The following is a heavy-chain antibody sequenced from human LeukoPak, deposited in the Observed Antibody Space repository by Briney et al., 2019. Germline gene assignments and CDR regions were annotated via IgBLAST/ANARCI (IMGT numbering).Heavy chain of an antibody. CDR1: ETTYRSFG. D-gene: IGHD5-24*01. J-gene: IGHJ4*02. CDR3: ARGDGEMATITGGY. CDR2: IWYDGSNK. Sequence: GSSPRLFNAQSETTYRSFGKHCGSQAPRKGLKKGAMIWYDGSNKYYTDSVKGRFTISRDNSKNTLYLQMNSLGAEDTAVYYCARGDGEMATITGGYWGQGTLVTVSS. V-gene: IGHV3-33*01.